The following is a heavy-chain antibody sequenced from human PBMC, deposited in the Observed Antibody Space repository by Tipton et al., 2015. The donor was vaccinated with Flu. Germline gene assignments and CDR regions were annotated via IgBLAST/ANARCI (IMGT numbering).Heavy chain of an antibody. J-gene: IGHJ4*02. CDR2: IYTSGST. V-gene: IGHV4-61*02. CDR3: AREGVRYCSSTSCSGVSDY. Sequence: TLSLTCAVSGYSISSGYYWSWIRQPAGKGLEWIGRIYTSGSTNYNPSLKSRVTMSVDTSKNQFSLKLSSVTAADTAVYYCAREGVRYCSSTSCSGVSDYWGQGTLVTVSS. D-gene: IGHD2-2*01. CDR1: GYSISSGYY.